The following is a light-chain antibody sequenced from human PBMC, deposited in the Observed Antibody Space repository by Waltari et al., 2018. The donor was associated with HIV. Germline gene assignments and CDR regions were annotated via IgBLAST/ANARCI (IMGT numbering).Light chain of an antibody. V-gene: IGLV2-11*01. Sequence: QSALTQPRSVSGSPGQSVTISCTGTSSDVGGYNYVSWYQQHPGKAPKLMIYDVSQRPAGVPDCFSGSKAGNTASLTISGLQADDDAYYYCCSYAGSYTLVFGGGTKLTVL. CDR1: SSDVGGYNY. CDR3: CSYAGSYTLV. J-gene: IGLJ3*02. CDR2: DVS.